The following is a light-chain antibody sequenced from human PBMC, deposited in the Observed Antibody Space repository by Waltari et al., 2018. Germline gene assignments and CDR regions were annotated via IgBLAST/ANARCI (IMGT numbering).Light chain of an antibody. CDR2: AIS. CDR1: QTISNY. Sequence: DIQMTQSPSSVSASVGDRVTITCRASQTISNYLNWYQHKPGGAPKLLIYAISNLENGVPSRVSGSGYGTEFTLIISSLQPEDVGTYYCHQSYTAPLTFGGGAKVEIK. CDR3: HQSYTAPLT. J-gene: IGKJ4*01. V-gene: IGKV1-39*01.